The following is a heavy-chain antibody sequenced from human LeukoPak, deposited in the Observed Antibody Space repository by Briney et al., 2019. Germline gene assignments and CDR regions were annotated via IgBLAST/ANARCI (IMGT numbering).Heavy chain of an antibody. V-gene: IGHV3-23*01. CDR2: ISGGGDST. J-gene: IGHJ4*02. CDR3: ATFQIVVVPAAEDFDY. CDR1: GFTFSSYS. D-gene: IGHD2-2*01. Sequence: LPGGSLRLSCAASGFTFSSYSMNWVRQAPGKGLEWVSGISGGGDSTYYADSVKGRFTISRDNSKNTLYLQMDSLRAEDTAVYYCATFQIVVVPAAEDFDYWGQGTLVTVSS.